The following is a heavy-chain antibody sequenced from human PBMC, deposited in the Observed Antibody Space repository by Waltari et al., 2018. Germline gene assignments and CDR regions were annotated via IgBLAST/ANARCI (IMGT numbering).Heavy chain of an antibody. Sequence: VQLVESGGGLVQPGGAMRLSCAASGFTFSNYNFTWVRKAPGKGLEWVSFRSSGGGTKVYPGSVKGRFTISRDDAKSSLYLQMNILRVEDTALYYCARGINESFEPWGQGTLVTVSS. CDR2: RSSGGGTK. CDR1: GFTFSNYN. V-gene: IGHV3-48*03. D-gene: IGHD1-1*01. CDR3: ARGINESFEP. J-gene: IGHJ5*02.